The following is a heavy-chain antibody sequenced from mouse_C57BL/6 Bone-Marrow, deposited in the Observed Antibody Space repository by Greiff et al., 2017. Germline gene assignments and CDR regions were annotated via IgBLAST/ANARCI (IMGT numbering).Heavy chain of an antibody. CDR1: GYTFTSYW. CDR2: IDPSDSYT. J-gene: IGHJ3*01. V-gene: IGHV1-59*01. CDR3: ARRGTTVVAPIAY. D-gene: IGHD1-1*01. Sequence: VQLQQSGAELVRPGTSVKLSCKASGYTFTSYWMHWVKQRPGQGLEWIGVIDPSDSYTNYNQKFKGKATLTVDTSSSTAYMQLSSLTSEDSAVYYCARRGTTVVAPIAYWGQGTLVTVSA.